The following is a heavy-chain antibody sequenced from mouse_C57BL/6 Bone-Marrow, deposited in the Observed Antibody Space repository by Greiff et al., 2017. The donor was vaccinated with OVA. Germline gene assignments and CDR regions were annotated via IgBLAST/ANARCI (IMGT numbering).Heavy chain of an antibody. V-gene: IGHV1-69*01. J-gene: IGHJ1*03. Sequence: QVQLQQSGAELVMPGASVKLSCKASGYTFTSYWMHWVKQRPGQGLEWIGEIDPSDSYTNYNQKFKGKSTWTVDKSSSTAYMQLSSLTSEDSAVYYCARDYDEYFDVWGTGTTVTVSS. CDR1: GYTFTSYW. D-gene: IGHD2-4*01. CDR2: IDPSDSYT. CDR3: ARDYDEYFDV.